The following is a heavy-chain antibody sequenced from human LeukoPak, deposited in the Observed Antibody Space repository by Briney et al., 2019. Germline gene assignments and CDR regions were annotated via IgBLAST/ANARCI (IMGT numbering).Heavy chain of an antibody. D-gene: IGHD3-10*01. J-gene: IGHJ4*02. V-gene: IGHV3-23*01. Sequence: GGSLRLSCAASGFTFSSYAMSWVRQAPGKGLEWVSAISGSGGSTYYADSVEGRFTISRDNSKNTLYLQMNSLRAEDTAVYYCAKSAYGSGSYYIDYWGQGTPVTVSS. CDR3: AKSAYGSGSYYIDY. CDR1: GFTFSSYA. CDR2: ISGSGGST.